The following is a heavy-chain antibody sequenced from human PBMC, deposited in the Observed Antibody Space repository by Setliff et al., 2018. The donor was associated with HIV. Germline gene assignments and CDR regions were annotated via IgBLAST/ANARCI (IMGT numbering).Heavy chain of an antibody. CDR1: GFTNYG. D-gene: IGHD6-19*01. Sequence: ASVKVSCKTSGFTNYGIGWVRQAPGQGLEWMGWISAYNGNTNYAQKVQGRVTMTTDTSTNTAYMELSSLRSDDTAVYYCARLGSGWSDSYYYAMDVWGQGTTVTVSS. CDR3: ARLGSGWSDSYYYAMDV. CDR2: ISAYNGNT. J-gene: IGHJ6*02. V-gene: IGHV1-18*01.